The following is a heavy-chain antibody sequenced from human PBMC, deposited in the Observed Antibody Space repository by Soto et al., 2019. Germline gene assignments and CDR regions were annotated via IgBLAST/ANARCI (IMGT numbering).Heavy chain of an antibody. CDR1: VFTFSGSG. D-gene: IGHD3-10*01. J-gene: IGHJ4*02. V-gene: IGHV3-23*01. Sequence: GWSLRLSCAASVFTFSGSGMTWVRQAPGKWLEYVSSITSSGSEVFYAASVKGRFTMSRDNSKNTLYLQMSSLRAEDTAVYYCANEEYYSGYYWDSWGQGALVTVSS. CDR2: ITSSGSEV. CDR3: ANEEYYSGYYWDS.